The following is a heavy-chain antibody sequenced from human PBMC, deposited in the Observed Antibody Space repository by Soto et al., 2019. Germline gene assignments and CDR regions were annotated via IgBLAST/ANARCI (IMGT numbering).Heavy chain of an antibody. Sequence: ASVKVSCKASGYTFTGYYMHWVRQAPGEGLEWMGWINPNSGGTNYAQKLQGWVTMTRDTSMSTAYMELRRLRSDDTAVYYCARGAGSYYNRKPYYFDYWGQGTLVTVAT. D-gene: IGHD3-10*01. CDR1: GYTFTGYY. V-gene: IGHV1-2*04. J-gene: IGHJ4*02. CDR3: ARGAGSYYNRKPYYFDY. CDR2: INPNSGGT.